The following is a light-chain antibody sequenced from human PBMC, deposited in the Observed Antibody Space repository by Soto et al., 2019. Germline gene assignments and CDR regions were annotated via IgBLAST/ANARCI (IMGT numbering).Light chain of an antibody. CDR3: RQYGDSPPFS. CDR1: RTLSGAY. J-gene: IGKJ2*03. V-gene: IGKV3-20*01. CDR2: GAS. Sequence: ILLTQSPGTLSLSPGESVTLSCRASRTLSGAYLAWYQQKPGQAHRLVLYGASNRANDIPDRFSGGGSGTDVTLSISRLEPEDFAVYYCRQYGDSPPFSFGQGTKLEI.